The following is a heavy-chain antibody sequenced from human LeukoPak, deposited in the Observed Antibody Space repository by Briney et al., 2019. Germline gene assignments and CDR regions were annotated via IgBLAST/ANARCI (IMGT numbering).Heavy chain of an antibody. Sequence: PSETLSLTCTVSGGSISSSSYYWGWIRQPPGKGLEWIGSIYYSGSTYYNPSLKSRVTISVDTSKNQFSLKLSSVTAADTAVYYCARLRRYYDILTVYSWFDPWGQGTLVTVSS. CDR2: IYYSGST. V-gene: IGHV4-39*01. CDR3: ARLRRYYDILTVYSWFDP. J-gene: IGHJ5*02. CDR1: GGSISSSSYY. D-gene: IGHD3-9*01.